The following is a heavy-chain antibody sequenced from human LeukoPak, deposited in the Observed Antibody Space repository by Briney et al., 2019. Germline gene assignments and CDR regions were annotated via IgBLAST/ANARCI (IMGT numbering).Heavy chain of an antibody. D-gene: IGHD2-2*01. Sequence: SETLSLTCTVSGGSISSSSYYWGWIRQPPGKGLEWIGSIYYSGSTYYNPSLKSRVTISVDTSKNQFSLKLSSVTAADTAVYYCARLGVVPAARPFDYWGQGTLVTVSS. CDR1: GGSISSSSYY. V-gene: IGHV4-39*01. CDR2: IYYSGST. J-gene: IGHJ4*02. CDR3: ARLGVVPAARPFDY.